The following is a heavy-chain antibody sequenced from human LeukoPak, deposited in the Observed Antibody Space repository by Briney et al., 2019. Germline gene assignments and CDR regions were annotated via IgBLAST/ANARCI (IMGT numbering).Heavy chain of an antibody. Sequence: PGRSLRLSCAASGFTFSSYEMNWVRQAPGKGLEWVSYISSSGSTIYYADSVKGRFTISRDNAKNSLYLQMNSLRAEDTAVYYCARDGIDSGSYLSGSVDYWGQGTLVTVSS. V-gene: IGHV3-48*03. CDR1: GFTFSSYE. J-gene: IGHJ4*02. CDR2: ISSSGSTI. D-gene: IGHD1-26*01. CDR3: ARDGIDSGSYLSGSVDY.